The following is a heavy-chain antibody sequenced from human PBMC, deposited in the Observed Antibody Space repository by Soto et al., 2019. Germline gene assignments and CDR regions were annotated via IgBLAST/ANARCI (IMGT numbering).Heavy chain of an antibody. J-gene: IGHJ6*02. V-gene: IGHV3-15*01. CDR2: IKSKTDGGTT. Sequence: GGSHRLSCAASGFTFSNAWMIWIRQATRKGLKWGGRIKSKTDGGTTDYAAPVKGRFTISRDDSKNTLHLQMNSLKTEDTAVYYCTTVVLAYFDWLFQYYYYYYGMDVWGQGTTVTVSS. CDR1: GFTFSNAW. D-gene: IGHD3-9*01. CDR3: TTVVLAYFDWLFQYYYYYYGMDV.